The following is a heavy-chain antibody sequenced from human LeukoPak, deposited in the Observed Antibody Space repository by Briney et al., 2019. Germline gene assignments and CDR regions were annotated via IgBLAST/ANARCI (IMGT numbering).Heavy chain of an antibody. D-gene: IGHD6-13*01. J-gene: IGHJ4*02. Sequence: GRSLRLSCAASGFTFSSYAMSWVRQAPGKGLEWVSAISGSGGSTYYADSVKGRFTISRDNSKNTLYLQMNSLRAEDTAVYYCAKDPGYSSSWYNDYWGQGTLVTVSS. V-gene: IGHV3-23*01. CDR1: GFTFSSYA. CDR2: ISGSGGST. CDR3: AKDPGYSSSWYNDY.